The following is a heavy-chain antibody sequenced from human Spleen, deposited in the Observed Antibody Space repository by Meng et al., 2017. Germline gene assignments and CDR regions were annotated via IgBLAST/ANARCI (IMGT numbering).Heavy chain of an antibody. CDR1: GGSFSGYY. CDR3: ARDPSNWGSSGLADDY. Sequence: QVRLQQLGAGLLKPSETLSLTCAVYGGSFSGYYWSWIRQPPGKGLEWIGEINHSGSTNYNPSLKSRVTISVDTSKNQFSLKLSSVTAADTAVYYCARDPSNWGSSGLADDYWGQGTLVTVSS. V-gene: IGHV4-34*01. D-gene: IGHD7-27*01. CDR2: INHSGST. J-gene: IGHJ4*02.